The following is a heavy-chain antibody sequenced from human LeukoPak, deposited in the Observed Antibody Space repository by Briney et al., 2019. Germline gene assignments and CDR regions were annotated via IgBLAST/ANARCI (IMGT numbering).Heavy chain of an antibody. CDR1: ERTCSSYG. CDR2: IIPIFGTA. V-gene: IGHV1-69*05. D-gene: IGHD3-9*01. CDR3: AREAQLRYFDWLGFDP. Sequence: SVKLSCKPSERTCSSYGISWDRHAPGHGNEWMGGIIPIFGTANYAQKFQGRVTITTDESTSTAYMELSSLRSEDTAVYYCAREAQLRYFDWLGFDPWGQGTLVTVSS. J-gene: IGHJ5*02.